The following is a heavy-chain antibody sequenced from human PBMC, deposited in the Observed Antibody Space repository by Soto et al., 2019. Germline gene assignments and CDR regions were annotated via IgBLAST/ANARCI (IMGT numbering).Heavy chain of an antibody. CDR3: ARHSGSYFRDY. D-gene: IGHD1-26*01. Sequence: SETLSLTCAVFGDSISSSNWWSWVRQPPGKGLEWIGEIYHSGSTNYNPSLKSRVTISVDKSKNQFSLNLNSVTAADTAVYYCARHSGSYFRDYWGQGTLVTVS. CDR1: GDSISSSNW. V-gene: IGHV4-4*02. CDR2: IYHSGST. J-gene: IGHJ4*02.